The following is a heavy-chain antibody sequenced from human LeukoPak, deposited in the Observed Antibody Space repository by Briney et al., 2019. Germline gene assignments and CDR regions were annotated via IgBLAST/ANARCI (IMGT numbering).Heavy chain of an antibody. CDR3: ASESMVRGVRPRYFDL. CDR2: IYHSGST. Sequence: SETLSLTCAVSGGSISSGGYSWSWIRQPPGKGLEWIGYIYHSGSTYYNPSLKSRVTIPVDRSKNQFSLKLSSVTAADTAVYYCASESMVRGVRPRYFDLWGRGTLVTVSS. V-gene: IGHV4-30-2*01. CDR1: GGSISSGGYS. J-gene: IGHJ2*01. D-gene: IGHD3-10*01.